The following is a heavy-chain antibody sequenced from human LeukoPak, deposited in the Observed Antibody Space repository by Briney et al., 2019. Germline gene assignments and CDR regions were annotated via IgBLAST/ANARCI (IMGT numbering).Heavy chain of an antibody. J-gene: IGHJ3*02. CDR3: ARDRRGSGSSDAFDI. D-gene: IGHD1-26*01. CDR2: ISYDGSNK. CDR1: GFTFSSYS. Sequence: GGSLRLSCAASGFTFSSYSMNWVRQAPGKGLEWVAVISYDGSNKYYADSVKGRFTISRDNSKNTLYLQMNSLRAEDTAVYYCARDRRGSGSSDAFDIWGQGTMVTVSS. V-gene: IGHV3-30*03.